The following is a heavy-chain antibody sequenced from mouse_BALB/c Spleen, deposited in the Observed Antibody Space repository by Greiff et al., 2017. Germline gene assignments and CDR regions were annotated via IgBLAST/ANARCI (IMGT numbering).Heavy chain of an antibody. CDR3: VRDNPSFAY. J-gene: IGHJ3*01. CDR2: IWTGGGT. V-gene: IGHV2-9-2*01. CDR1: GFSLTSYD. Sequence: VQRVESGPGLVAPSQSLSITCTVSGFSLTSYDISWIRQPPGKGLEWLGVIWTGGGTNYNSAFMSRLSISKDNSKSQVFLKMNSLQTDDTAIYYCVRDNPSFAYWGQGTLVTVSA.